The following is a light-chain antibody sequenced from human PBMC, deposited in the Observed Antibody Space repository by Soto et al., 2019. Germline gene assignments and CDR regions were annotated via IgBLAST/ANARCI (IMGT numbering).Light chain of an antibody. V-gene: IGKV3-20*01. CDR3: QQYGGSPLT. J-gene: IGKJ5*01. CDR2: GAS. Sequence: EIVLTQSPDTLSLSPGGRATLSCRASQSVTTRLAWYQQKPGQPPRLLISGASVRASGVPVRISGSGSGTDFPLTISRLEPEDFALYYCQQYGGSPLTFGLGTRLEVK. CDR1: QSVTTR.